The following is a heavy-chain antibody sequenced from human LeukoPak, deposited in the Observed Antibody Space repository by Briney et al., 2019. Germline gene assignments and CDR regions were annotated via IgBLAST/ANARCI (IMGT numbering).Heavy chain of an antibody. Sequence: GGSLRLSCAAPGFTFSSYGMHWVRQAPGKGLEWVSYISSSGSTIYYADSVKGRFTISRDNAKNSLYLQMNSLRAEDTAVYYCAELGITMIGGVWGKGTTVTISS. CDR1: GFTFSSYG. D-gene: IGHD3-10*02. CDR2: ISSSGSTI. J-gene: IGHJ6*04. V-gene: IGHV3-48*04. CDR3: AELGITMIGGV.